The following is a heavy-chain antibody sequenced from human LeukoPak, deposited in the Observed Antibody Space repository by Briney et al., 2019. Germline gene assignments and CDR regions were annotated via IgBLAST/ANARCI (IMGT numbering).Heavy chain of an antibody. V-gene: IGHV3-53*01. CDR2: IFAGGST. CDR3: ARGIGGGGGYYSNSDD. D-gene: IGHD3-22*01. Sequence: PGGSLRLSCATSGLTVSGIYMSWVRQAPGKGPEWVSVIFAGGSTYYTDSVKGRFSISRDDSWNTVYLQMNSLRAEDTAVYYCARGIGGGGGYYSNSDDWGQGTLVTVSS. CDR1: GLTVSGIY. J-gene: IGHJ4*02.